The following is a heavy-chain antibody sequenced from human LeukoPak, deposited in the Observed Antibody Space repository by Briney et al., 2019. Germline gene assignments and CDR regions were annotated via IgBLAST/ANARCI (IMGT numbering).Heavy chain of an antibody. D-gene: IGHD2-15*01. CDR3: ARESLDCSGGSCYSDFVWYFDY. CDR2: IYSGGST. V-gene: IGHV3-53*01. J-gene: IGHJ4*02. CDR1: GLTVSKNY. Sequence: GGSLRLSCAASGLTVSKNYMSWVRQAPGKGLESVSVIYSGGSTYYADSVKGRFTISRDNAKNSLYLQMNSLRAEDTAVYYCARESLDCSGGSCYSDFVWYFDYWGQGTLVTVSS.